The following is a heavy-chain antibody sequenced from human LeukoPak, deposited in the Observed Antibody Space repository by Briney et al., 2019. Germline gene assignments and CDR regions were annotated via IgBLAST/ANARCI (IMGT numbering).Heavy chain of an antibody. D-gene: IGHD3-10*02. Sequence: SEILSLTCTVSGDSISSYYWSWIRQPTGKGLEWIGYVYYTGSTDYNPSLWSRVTISVDASKSQFSLTLSSVTAADTAVYYCARTLGSGTSDYWGQGTLVTVSS. CDR1: GDSISSYY. CDR3: ARTLGSGTSDY. V-gene: IGHV4-59*01. CDR2: VYYTGST. J-gene: IGHJ4*02.